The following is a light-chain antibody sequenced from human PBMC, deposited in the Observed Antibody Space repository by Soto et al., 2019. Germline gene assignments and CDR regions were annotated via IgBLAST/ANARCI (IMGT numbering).Light chain of an antibody. CDR3: QQYGSLSIT. V-gene: IGKV3-20*01. CDR1: QSVSSSY. J-gene: IGKJ5*01. Sequence: EIVLTQSPGTLSLSPGERATLSCRASQSVSSSYLAWYQQKPGQAPRLLIYGASSRATGIPDRFSGSGSGRDFTLTISRLEPEDFAVYYCQQYGSLSITFGQGTRLEIK. CDR2: GAS.